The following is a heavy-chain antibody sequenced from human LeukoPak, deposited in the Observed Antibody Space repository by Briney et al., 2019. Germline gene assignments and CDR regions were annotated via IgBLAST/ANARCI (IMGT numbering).Heavy chain of an antibody. V-gene: IGHV1-2*02. CDR2: MNPNSGNT. CDR3: TNLWFGDYGMDV. CDR1: GYTLTELS. D-gene: IGHD3-10*01. Sequence: GASVKVSCKVSGYTLTELSMHWVRQATGQGLEWMGWMNPNSGNTGYAQKFQGRVTMTRDTSISTAYMELSRLRSDDTAVYYCTNLWFGDYGMDVWGQGTTVTVSS. J-gene: IGHJ6*02.